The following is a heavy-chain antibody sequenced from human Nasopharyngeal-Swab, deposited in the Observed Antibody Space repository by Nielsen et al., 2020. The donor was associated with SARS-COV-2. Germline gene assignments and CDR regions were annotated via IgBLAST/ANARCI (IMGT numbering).Heavy chain of an antibody. CDR1: GFSFSSFW. CDR2: IDTGGTRT. D-gene: IGHD4-23*01. J-gene: IGHJ4*01. V-gene: IGHV3-74*01. Sequence: GESLKISCAASGFSFSSFWMHWVRQVPGEGLVWVSRIDTGGTRTDYAESVKGRFTISRDSAKNTLYLQMNNLRPEDTAVYYCARDIGGFGGYWGQGTLVTVSS. CDR3: ARDIGGFGGY.